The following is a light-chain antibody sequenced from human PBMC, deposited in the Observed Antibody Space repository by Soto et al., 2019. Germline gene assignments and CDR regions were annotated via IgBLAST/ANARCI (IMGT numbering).Light chain of an antibody. CDR3: QQYGSSPQT. Sequence: EVVLTQSPGTLSLSPGERATLSCRASQSLTSTYLAWYQQRPGQSPRLLIYAAYSRATGIQDRFSGSGSGTDFTLTISRLEPEDFGVYYCQQYGSSPQTFGQGTKVDIK. CDR2: AAY. CDR1: QSLTSTY. J-gene: IGKJ1*01. V-gene: IGKV3-20*01.